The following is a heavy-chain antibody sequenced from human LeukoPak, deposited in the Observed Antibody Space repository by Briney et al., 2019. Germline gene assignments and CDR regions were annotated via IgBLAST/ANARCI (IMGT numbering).Heavy chain of an antibody. CDR1: GYSLTTYW. V-gene: IGHV5-51*01. CDR3: ARHGLYDSSGYYWFY. J-gene: IGHJ4*02. D-gene: IGHD3-22*01. Sequence: KHGESLKISCKGSGYSLTTYWIVWVRQMPGKGLEWMGIIYPGDSDTRYSPSFQGQVTISVDKSLSTAYLLWSSLKASDTAMYYCARHGLYDSSGYYWFYWGQGTLVTVSS. CDR2: IYPGDSDT.